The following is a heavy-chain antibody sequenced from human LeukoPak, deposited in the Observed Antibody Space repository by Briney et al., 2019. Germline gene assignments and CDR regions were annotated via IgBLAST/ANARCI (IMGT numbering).Heavy chain of an antibody. V-gene: IGHV3-13*01. CDR2: IGTAGDT. D-gene: IGHD5-12*01. J-gene: IGHJ3*02. Sequence: PGGSLRLSCAASGFTFSSYDMHWVRQATGKGLEWVSAIGTAGDTYYPGSVKGRFTISRENAKNSLYLQMNSLRAGDTAVYYCATTGSGYSGYDLSAFDIWGQGTMVTVSS. CDR3: ATTGSGYSGYDLSAFDI. CDR1: GFTFSSYD.